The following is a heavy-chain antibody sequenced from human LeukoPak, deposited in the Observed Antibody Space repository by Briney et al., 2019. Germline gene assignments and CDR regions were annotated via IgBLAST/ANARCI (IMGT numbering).Heavy chain of an antibody. J-gene: IGHJ4*02. Sequence: SGGSLRLSCAASGFTFSTYDMSWVRQAPGKGLEWDSAIRGGSDNTYYADSVKGRFTISRDNSKKTLYLQMNSLRAEDTAVYYCAKDDGRYSGYANFDYWGQGTLVTVSS. D-gene: IGHD5-12*01. V-gene: IGHV3-23*01. CDR1: GFTFSTYD. CDR3: AKDDGRYSGYANFDY. CDR2: IRGGSDNT.